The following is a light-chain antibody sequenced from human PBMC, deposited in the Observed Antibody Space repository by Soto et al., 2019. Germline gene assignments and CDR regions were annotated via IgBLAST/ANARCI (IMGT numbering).Light chain of an antibody. Sequence: EIVLTQSPGTLSLSPGERATLSCRASQSVSSRLAWYQQKPGQAPRLLISGASSRATGIQDRFSGSGSATDFTLTIRRLEPEDFAVYYCQQYGSSRWTFGQGTKVDIK. CDR1: QSVSSR. CDR3: QQYGSSRWT. J-gene: IGKJ1*01. V-gene: IGKV3-20*01. CDR2: GAS.